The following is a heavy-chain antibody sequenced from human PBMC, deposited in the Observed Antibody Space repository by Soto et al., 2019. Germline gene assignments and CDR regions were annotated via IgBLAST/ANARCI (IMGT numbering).Heavy chain of an antibody. CDR3: AREAHRKSGGDSS. Sequence: RSLTCTVSGGPISSGGYYWSWFRQHPGKGLEWIGYIYYSGSTYYNPSLKSRVTISVDTSKNQFSLKLSSVTAADTAVYYCAREAHRKSGGDSSWGQGTLVTVSS. J-gene: IGHJ5*02. CDR2: IYYSGST. CDR1: GGPISSGGYY. D-gene: IGHD2-21*02. V-gene: IGHV4-31*03.